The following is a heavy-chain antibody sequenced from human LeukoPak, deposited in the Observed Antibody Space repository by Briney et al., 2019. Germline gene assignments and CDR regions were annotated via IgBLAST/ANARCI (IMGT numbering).Heavy chain of an antibody. J-gene: IGHJ4*02. CDR1: GYTFTSYY. V-gene: IGHV1-46*03. CDR3: ARGYCSSTSCYTPVY. Sequence: ASVKVSCKASGYTFTSYYLHWVRQAPGQGLEWMGIINPSGGSTSYAQKFQGRVTMTRDTSTSTVYMELSSLRSEDTAVYYCARGYCSSTSCYTPVYWGQGTLVTVSS. D-gene: IGHD2-2*02. CDR2: INPSGGST.